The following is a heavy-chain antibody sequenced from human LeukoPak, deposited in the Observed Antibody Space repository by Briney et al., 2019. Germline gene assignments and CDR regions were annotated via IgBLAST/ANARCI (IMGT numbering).Heavy chain of an antibody. CDR2: IGSSGTTT. V-gene: IGHV3-48*03. D-gene: IGHD6-19*01. CDR1: GFPFSFYE. J-gene: IGHJ4*02. CDR3: ALLAVASDFDY. Sequence: GGSLRLSCAVSGFPFSFYEMNWVRQAPGKGLEWVSNIGSSGTTTYYADSVKGRFSISRDNAKNSLHLRMNSLRVEDTAVYYCALLAVASDFDYWGQGALVTVSS.